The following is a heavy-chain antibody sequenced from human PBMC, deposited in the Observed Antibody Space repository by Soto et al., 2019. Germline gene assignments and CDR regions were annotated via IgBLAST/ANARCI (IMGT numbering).Heavy chain of an antibody. CDR2: IYYSGST. Sequence: QVQLQESGPGLVKPSQTLSLTCTVSGGSISSGGYYWSWSRQHPGKGLEWIGYIYYSGSTYYNPSLKSRVTISVDTSKNQFSLKLSSVTAADTAVYYCARTCGSCYVATFDYWGQGTLVTVSS. J-gene: IGHJ4*02. D-gene: IGHD2-15*01. CDR3: ARTCGSCYVATFDY. CDR1: GGSISSGGYY. V-gene: IGHV4-31*03.